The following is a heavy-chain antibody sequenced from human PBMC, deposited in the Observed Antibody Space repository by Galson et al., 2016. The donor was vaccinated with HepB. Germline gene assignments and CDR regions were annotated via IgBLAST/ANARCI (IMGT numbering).Heavy chain of an antibody. D-gene: IGHD5-24*01. J-gene: IGHJ3*02. CDR1: GVTFSTHA. CDR2: VTGSGGST. Sequence: SLRLSCAASGVTFSTHAMTWVRQAPGKGLEWVSAVTGSGGSTYYAGSVKGRFTISRDNTRNTLYLQMNGLRAEDTAIYSCARVRGWLQLGAFDIWGQGTRVTVSS. V-gene: IGHV3-23*01. CDR3: ARVRGWLQLGAFDI.